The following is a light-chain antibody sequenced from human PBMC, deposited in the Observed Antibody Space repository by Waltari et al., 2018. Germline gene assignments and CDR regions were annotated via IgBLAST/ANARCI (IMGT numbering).Light chain of an antibody. Sequence: EIVLTQSPATLSLSPGERATLSCRASQSVSTYLAWYQHKPGQAPRPLIYDASNRATGFPARLSGSGSGTDFTLTISSLEPDDFAVYYCQQRTNGPPVTFGQGTRLDLK. CDR2: DAS. CDR1: QSVSTY. CDR3: QQRTNGPPVT. V-gene: IGKV3-11*01. J-gene: IGKJ5*01.